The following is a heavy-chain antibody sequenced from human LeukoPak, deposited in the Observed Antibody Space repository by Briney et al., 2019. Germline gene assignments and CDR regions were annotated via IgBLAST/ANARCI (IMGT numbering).Heavy chain of an antibody. Sequence: GGSLRLSCAASGFTFSSYGMHWVRQAPGKGQEWVAVIWYDGSNKYYADSVKGRFTISRDNSKNTLYLQMNSLRAEDTAVYYCARYLDYGDYGWFDPWGQGTLVTVSS. V-gene: IGHV3-33*01. CDR3: ARYLDYGDYGWFDP. CDR2: IWYDGSNK. CDR1: GFTFSSYG. D-gene: IGHD4-17*01. J-gene: IGHJ5*02.